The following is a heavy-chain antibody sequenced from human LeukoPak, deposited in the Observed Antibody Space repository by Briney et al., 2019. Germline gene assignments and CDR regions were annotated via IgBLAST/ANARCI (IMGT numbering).Heavy chain of an antibody. Sequence: PGGSLRLSCDASWFSVSTKYMNWVRQAAGEGLEWVSILYSGDTTYYADSVKGRFTVTRDSSKNTLYLHINSLRAEDTAVYYCARVGDHYHWYLDLWGRGALVTASS. CDR2: LYSGDTT. D-gene: IGHD3-10*01. CDR3: ARVGDHYHWYLDL. J-gene: IGHJ2*01. CDR1: WFSVSTKY. V-gene: IGHV3-53*01.